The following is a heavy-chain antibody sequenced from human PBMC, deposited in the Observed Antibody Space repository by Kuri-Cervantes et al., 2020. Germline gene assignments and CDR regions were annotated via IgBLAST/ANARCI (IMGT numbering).Heavy chain of an antibody. CDR1: GFTFRSYG. Sequence: GESLKISCAASGFTFRSYGMHWVRQAPGKGLEWVAFIRYDGSNKYYADSVKGRFTISRDNSKNTLYLQMNSLRAEDTAVYYCAKDHFTFNSEDAFDIWGQGTMVTVSS. J-gene: IGHJ3*02. D-gene: IGHD1-26*01. CDR2: IRYDGSNK. V-gene: IGHV3-30*02. CDR3: AKDHFTFNSEDAFDI.